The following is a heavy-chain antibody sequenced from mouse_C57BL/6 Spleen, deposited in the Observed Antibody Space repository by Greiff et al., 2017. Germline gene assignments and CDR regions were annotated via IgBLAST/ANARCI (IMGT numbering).Heavy chain of an antibody. CDR3: AYYYGSSYWFAY. Sequence: QVQLQQPGAELVRPGTSVKLSCKASGYTFTSYWMHWVKQRPGQGLEWIGVIDPSDSYTNYNQKFKGKATLTVDTSSSTAYMQHSSLTSEDSAVYYCAYYYGSSYWFAYWGQGTLVTVSA. D-gene: IGHD1-1*01. CDR1: GYTFTSYW. V-gene: IGHV1-59*01. J-gene: IGHJ3*01. CDR2: IDPSDSYT.